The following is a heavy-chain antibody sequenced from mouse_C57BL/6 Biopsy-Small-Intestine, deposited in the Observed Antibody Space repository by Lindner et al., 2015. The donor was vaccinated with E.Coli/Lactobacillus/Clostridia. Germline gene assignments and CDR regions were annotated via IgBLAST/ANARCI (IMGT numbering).Heavy chain of an antibody. J-gene: IGHJ4*01. CDR3: ARWVYSNYLYYAMDY. CDR2: IYPGDGDT. Sequence: VQLQESGPELVKPGASVKISCKASGYAFSSSWMNWVKQRPGKGLEWIGRIYPGDGDTNYNGKFKGKATLTADKSSSTAYMQLSSLTSEDSAVYFCARWVYSNYLYYAMDYWGQGTSVTVSS. V-gene: IGHV1-82*01. D-gene: IGHD2-5*01. CDR1: GYAFSSSW.